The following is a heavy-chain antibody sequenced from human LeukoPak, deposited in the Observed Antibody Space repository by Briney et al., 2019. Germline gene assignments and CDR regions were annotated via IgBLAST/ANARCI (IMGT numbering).Heavy chain of an antibody. Sequence: GGSLRLSCAASGFTFSSYSMNWVRQAPGKGLEWVSSISSSSSYIYYADSVKGRFTISRDNAKNSLYLQMNSLRAEDTAVYYCARFHYCGGDCYSGFDYWGQGNLVTVSS. V-gene: IGHV3-21*01. J-gene: IGHJ4*02. CDR3: ARFHYCGGDCYSGFDY. CDR1: GFTFSSYS. CDR2: ISSSSSYI. D-gene: IGHD2-21*01.